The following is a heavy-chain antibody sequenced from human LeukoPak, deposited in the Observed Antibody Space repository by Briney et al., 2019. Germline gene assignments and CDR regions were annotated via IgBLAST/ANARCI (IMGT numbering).Heavy chain of an antibody. D-gene: IGHD4-23*01. CDR2: ISGSGGST. J-gene: IGHJ4*02. V-gene: IGHV3-23*01. CDR1: GFTFSSYA. Sequence: GGSLRLSCAASGFTFSSYAMSWVRQAPGKGLEWVSAISGSGGSTYYADSVKGRFTISRDNSKNTLYLQMNSLRAEDTAVYYCAKGWTTVVTTNTGTDYWGQGTLVTVSS. CDR3: AKGWTTVVTTNTGTDY.